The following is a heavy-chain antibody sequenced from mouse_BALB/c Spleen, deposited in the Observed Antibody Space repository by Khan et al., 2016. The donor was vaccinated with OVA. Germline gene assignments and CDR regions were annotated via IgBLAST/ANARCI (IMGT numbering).Heavy chain of an antibody. CDR2: INPYNGAT. D-gene: IGHD4-1*01. V-gene: IGHV1S136*01. CDR3: ARGNWQSYYFDY. J-gene: IGHJ2*01. Sequence: VRLQQSGPELVKPGTSVKMSCKASGYRITSYLIHWVKQKPGQGLEWIGYINPYNGATEYNEKFKGKATLTSDKSSNTAYMELSSLTSEDSAVYYCARGNWQSYYFDYWGQGTTLTVSS. CDR1: GYRITSYL.